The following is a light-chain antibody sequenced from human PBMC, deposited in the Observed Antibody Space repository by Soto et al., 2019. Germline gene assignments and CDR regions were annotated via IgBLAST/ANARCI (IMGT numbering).Light chain of an antibody. CDR2: AAS. Sequence: EIELTQSLSVLSASVGDRVTITCRASRGISSYLAWYQQKPGKAPKLLIYAASSLETGIPSRFSGSGSGTEYTLTTSSRQPQDVAAYYCQQLNSNPITFGQGTRLEIK. J-gene: IGKJ5*01. CDR1: RGISSY. CDR3: QQLNSNPIT. V-gene: IGKV1-9*01.